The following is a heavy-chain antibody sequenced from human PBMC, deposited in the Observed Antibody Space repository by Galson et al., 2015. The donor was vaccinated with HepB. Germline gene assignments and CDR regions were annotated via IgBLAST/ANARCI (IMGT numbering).Heavy chain of an antibody. CDR2: ISSSSSTI. CDR1: GFTFSSYS. Sequence: SLRLSCAASGFTFSSYSMNWVRQAPGKGQEWVSYISSSSSTIYYADSVKGRFTISRDNAKNSLYLQMNSLRAEDTAVYYCARRRVFGVATDYYYYYYMDVWGKGTTVTVSS. D-gene: IGHD3-3*01. V-gene: IGHV3-48*01. J-gene: IGHJ6*03. CDR3: ARRRVFGVATDYYYYYYMDV.